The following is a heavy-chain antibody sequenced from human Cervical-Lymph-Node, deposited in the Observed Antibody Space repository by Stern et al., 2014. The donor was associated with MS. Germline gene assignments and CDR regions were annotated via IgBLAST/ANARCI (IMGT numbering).Heavy chain of an antibody. J-gene: IGHJ6*02. D-gene: IGHD2-8*02. V-gene: IGHV3-20*01. CDR1: GFTFEDYG. Sequence: EVQLEESGGGVVRPGRSLRLSCAASGFTFEDYGMSWVRQAPGKGLGWGAAINWNGGSTVYAGSVQGRFTISRDNAKNSLYLQMNSLRAEDTALYHCARAFCTGGVCYSFPFYGMDVWGQGTTVTVSS. CDR2: INWNGGST. CDR3: ARAFCTGGVCYSFPFYGMDV.